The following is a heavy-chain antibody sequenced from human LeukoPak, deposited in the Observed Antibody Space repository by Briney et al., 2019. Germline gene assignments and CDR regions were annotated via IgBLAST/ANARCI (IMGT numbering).Heavy chain of an antibody. J-gene: IGHJ4*02. D-gene: IGHD5-24*01. CDR2: IYYSGST. CDR3: ASLRLDGYNRLFDY. CDR1: GGSISSGDYY. Sequence: QPSQTLSLTCTVSGGSISSGDYYWSWIRQPPGKGLEWIGYIYYSGSTYYNPSLKSRVTISVDTSKNQFSLKLSSVTAAATAVYYCASLRLDGYNRLFDYWGQGTLVTVSS. V-gene: IGHV4-30-4*01.